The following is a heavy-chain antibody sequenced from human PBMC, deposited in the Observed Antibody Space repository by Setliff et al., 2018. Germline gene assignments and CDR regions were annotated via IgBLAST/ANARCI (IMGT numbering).Heavy chain of an antibody. CDR2: IYYRGDT. CDR3: ARTGTYRYFDY. V-gene: IGHV4-39*01. J-gene: IGHJ4*02. CDR1: GASLSSGTYY. Sequence: KASETLSLTCTVSGASLSSGTYYWGWIRQPPGKGLEWIGRIYYRGDTYYNASLKGRLTISVDTAQNQFSLRLTSVTAADTAVYYCARTGTYRYFDYWGQGALVTVS. D-gene: IGHD1-1*01.